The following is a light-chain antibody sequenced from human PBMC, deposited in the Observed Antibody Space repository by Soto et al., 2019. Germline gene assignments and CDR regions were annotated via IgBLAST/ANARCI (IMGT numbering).Light chain of an antibody. CDR2: DDS. V-gene: IGLV3-21*02. J-gene: IGLJ3*02. CDR3: QVWDSSSDHRV. CDR1: NIGSKS. Sequence: VLTQSPSVSVAPGQTATITCAGNNIGSKSVHWYQQRPGQAPVLVVHDDSDRPSGIPERFSGSNSGNTATLTISRVEAGDEADYSCQVWDSSSDHRVFGGGTKVTVL.